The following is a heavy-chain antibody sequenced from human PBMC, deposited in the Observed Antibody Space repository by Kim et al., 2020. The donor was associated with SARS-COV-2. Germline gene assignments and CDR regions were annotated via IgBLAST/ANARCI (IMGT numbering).Heavy chain of an antibody. D-gene: IGHD3-3*01. CDR3: ARTNYYDFWSGYYKGPWWFDP. CDR1: GFTFSDYY. J-gene: IGHJ5*02. V-gene: IGHV3-11*01. CDR2: ISSSGSTI. Sequence: GGSLRLSCAASGFTFSDYYMSWIRQAPGKGLEWVSYISSSGSTIYYADSVKGRFTISRDNAKNSLYLQMNSLRAEDTAVYYCARTNYYDFWSGYYKGPWWFDPWGQGTLVTVSS.